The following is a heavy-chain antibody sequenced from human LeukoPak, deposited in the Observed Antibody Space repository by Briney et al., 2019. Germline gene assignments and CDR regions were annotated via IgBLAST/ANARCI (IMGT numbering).Heavy chain of an antibody. J-gene: IGHJ4*02. Sequence: SETLSLTCTVSGGSLSRYYWCWVREPAGKGVEWVGRIYTSGRTNYNPSLQSRVTLSVDTTKNQYSLKLSSVTAADTAVYYCARGKFLEWLTPYYFDYWGQGTLVTVSS. CDR1: GGSLSRYY. V-gene: IGHV4-4*07. CDR2: IYTSGRT. D-gene: IGHD3-3*01. CDR3: ARGKFLEWLTPYYFDY.